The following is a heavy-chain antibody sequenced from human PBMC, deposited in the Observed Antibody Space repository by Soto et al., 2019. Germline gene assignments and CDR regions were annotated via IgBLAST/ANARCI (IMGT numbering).Heavy chain of an antibody. CDR1: GFTFSSYS. V-gene: IGHV3-48*01. CDR3: ARDGYGDYYYYYMDV. J-gene: IGHJ6*03. Sequence: GGSLRLSCAASGFTFSSYSMNWVRQAPGKGLEWVTYISSSSSTIYYADSVKGRFTISRDNAKNSLYLQMNSLRAEDTAVYYRARDGYGDYYYYYMDVWGKGTTVTVSS. D-gene: IGHD4-17*01. CDR2: ISSSSSTI.